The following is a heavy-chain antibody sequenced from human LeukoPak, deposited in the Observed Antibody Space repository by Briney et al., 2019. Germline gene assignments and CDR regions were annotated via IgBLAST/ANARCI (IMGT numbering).Heavy chain of an antibody. Sequence: PSETLSLTCTVSGGSISSYYWSWIRQPPGKGLEWIGYIYYSGSTNYNPSLKSRVTISVDTSKNQFSLKLSSVTAADTAVYYCASDYPRYYYYMDVWGEGTTVTVSS. V-gene: IGHV4-59*01. CDR3: ASDYPRYYYYMDV. CDR1: GGSISSYY. J-gene: IGHJ6*03. CDR2: IYYSGST.